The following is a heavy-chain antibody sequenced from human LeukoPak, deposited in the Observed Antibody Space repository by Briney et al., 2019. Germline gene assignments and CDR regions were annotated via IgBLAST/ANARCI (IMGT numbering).Heavy chain of an antibody. CDR1: GDSVSSNSAA. V-gene: IGHV6-1*01. CDR3: ARGDWNDRYYYYGMDV. Sequence: PSQTLSLTCAISGDSVSSNSAAWNWIRQSPSRGLEWLGRTYYRSKWYNDYAVSVKSRITINPDTSKNQFSLQLNFVTPEDTAVYYCARGDWNDRYYYYGMDVWGQGTTVTVSS. J-gene: IGHJ6*02. D-gene: IGHD1-1*01. CDR2: TYYRSKWYN.